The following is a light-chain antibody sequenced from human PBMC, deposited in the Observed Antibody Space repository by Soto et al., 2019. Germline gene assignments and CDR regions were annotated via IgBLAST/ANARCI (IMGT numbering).Light chain of an antibody. CDR1: QRVSTKS. J-gene: IGKJ4*01. CDR2: GAS. CDR3: QQYGSSVLT. V-gene: IGKV3-20*01. Sequence: EIVLTQSPDTLSLSPGERATLYCRASQRVSTKSLAWYQQRPGQAPRPLIYGASNRATGTPDRFSGSGSGTDFTLIISRLVPEDFAVYYCQQYGSSVLTFGGGTKVDIK.